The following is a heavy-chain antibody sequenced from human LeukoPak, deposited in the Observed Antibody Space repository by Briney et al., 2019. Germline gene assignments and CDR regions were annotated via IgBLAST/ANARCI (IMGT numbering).Heavy chain of an antibody. Sequence: SETLSLTCAVSGYPVSSDYHWGWIRQPPGQGLEWIGTIYHSGSTYYNPSLKSRVTISVDTSKSQFSLKLSSVTAADTALYYCARHIWVTGVTYYFDYWGQGTLVTVSS. CDR3: ARHIWVTGVTYYFDY. CDR1: GYPVSSDYH. D-gene: IGHD3-3*02. J-gene: IGHJ4*02. V-gene: IGHV4-38-2*01. CDR2: IYHSGST.